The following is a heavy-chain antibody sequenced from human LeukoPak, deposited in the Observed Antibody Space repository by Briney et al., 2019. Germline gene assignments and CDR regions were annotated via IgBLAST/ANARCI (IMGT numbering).Heavy chain of an antibody. Sequence: PSETLSLTCTVSGGSISSYYWSWIRQPPGRGLEWIGYIYYSGSTNYNPSLKSRVTISVDTSKNQFSLKLSSVTAADTAVYYCARSYIVGATGFDYWGQGTLVTVSS. J-gene: IGHJ4*02. D-gene: IGHD1-26*01. CDR1: GGSISSYY. CDR3: ARSYIVGATGFDY. V-gene: IGHV4-59*01. CDR2: IYYSGST.